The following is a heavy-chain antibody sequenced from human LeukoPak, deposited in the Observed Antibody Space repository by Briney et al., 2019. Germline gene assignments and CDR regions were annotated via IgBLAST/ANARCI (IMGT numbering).Heavy chain of an antibody. D-gene: IGHD6-19*01. J-gene: IGHJ4*02. CDR3: AREVTAVAGGSFDY. V-gene: IGHV3-64*01. CDR1: GFTFSTYT. Sequence: GGSLRLSCAASGFTFSTYTMHWVRQAPGKGLEYVSAISTNGGSTYYANSVKGRFTISRDNSKNTLYLQMGSLGAEDMAVYYCAREVTAVAGGSFDYWGQGTLVTVSS. CDR2: ISTNGGST.